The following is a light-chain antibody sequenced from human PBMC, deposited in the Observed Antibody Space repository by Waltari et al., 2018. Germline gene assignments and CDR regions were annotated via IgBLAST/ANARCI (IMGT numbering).Light chain of an antibody. V-gene: IGLV2-14*03. CDR2: DVH. CDR1: SSDVGHYAY. CDR3: YSFTTSSTRV. J-gene: IGLJ1*01. Sequence: QSALTQPASVSGSPGQSLTISCTGTSSDVGHYAYVSWFQQHPGNAPKLMIYDVHNRPSGVSTRFSGSKSGNTASLTISGLQAEDEADYYCYSFTTSSTRVFGTGTKVTVL.